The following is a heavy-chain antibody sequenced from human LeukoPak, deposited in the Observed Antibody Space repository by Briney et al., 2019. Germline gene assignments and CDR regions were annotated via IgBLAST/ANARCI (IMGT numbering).Heavy chain of an antibody. J-gene: IGHJ4*02. D-gene: IGHD6-19*01. CDR2: ISGSGGST. CDR3: AKDRIAVAGLLFDY. V-gene: IGHV3-23*01. Sequence: GGSLRLSCAASGFTFSSYAMSWVRQAPGNGRECVSAISGSGGSTYYADSVKGRFTISRDNSKNTLYLQMNSLRAEDTAVYYCAKDRIAVAGLLFDYWGQGTLVTVSS. CDR1: GFTFSSYA.